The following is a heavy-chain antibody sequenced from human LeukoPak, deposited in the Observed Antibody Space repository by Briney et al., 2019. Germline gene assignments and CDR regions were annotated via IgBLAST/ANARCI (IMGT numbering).Heavy chain of an antibody. J-gene: IGHJ5*02. Sequence: GGSLRLSCAASGFIFSSYAMSWVRQAPGKGLEWVSGISGSGDNTYYADSVKGRFTISRDNSKNTLYLQMNSLRAEDTAVYYCARGGVVAANWFDPWGQGTLVTVSS. CDR2: ISGSGDNT. CDR1: GFIFSSYA. CDR3: ARGGVVAANWFDP. D-gene: IGHD2-15*01. V-gene: IGHV3-23*01.